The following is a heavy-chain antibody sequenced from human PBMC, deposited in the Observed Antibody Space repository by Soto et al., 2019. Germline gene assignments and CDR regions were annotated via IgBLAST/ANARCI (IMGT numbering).Heavy chain of an antibody. Sequence: QAQLVQSGAEVKKPGASVKVSCKASGYTFYSHSISWVRQAPGQGLEWMGRINGDYGNTQYAQKLRGRVTMTTDTSTTTVYMELTNLRSDDTAVYYCARCIQGDYYYGMDVWGHGTTVTVSS. CDR3: ARCIQGDYYYGMDV. CDR2: INGDYGNT. J-gene: IGHJ6*02. CDR1: GYTFYSHS. V-gene: IGHV1-18*01. D-gene: IGHD5-18*01.